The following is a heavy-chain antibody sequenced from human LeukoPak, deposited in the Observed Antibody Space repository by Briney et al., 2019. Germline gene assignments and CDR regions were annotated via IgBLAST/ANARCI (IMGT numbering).Heavy chain of an antibody. V-gene: IGHV1-46*01. CDR1: GYTFTSYY. CDR2: INPSGGST. D-gene: IGHD6-19*01. CDR3: ARAVVGSGWYGLGAFDI. J-gene: IGHJ3*02. Sequence: ASVKVSCKASGYTFTSYYMHWGRQAPAQGLEWMGIINPSGGSTSYAQKFQGRVTMTRDTSTSTVYMELSSLRSEDTAVYYCARAVVGSGWYGLGAFDIWGQGTMVTVSS.